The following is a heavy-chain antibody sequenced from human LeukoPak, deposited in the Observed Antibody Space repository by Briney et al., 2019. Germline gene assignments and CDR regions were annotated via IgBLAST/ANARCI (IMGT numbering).Heavy chain of an antibody. CDR2: IYYSGST. CDR3: ARGARFCSGGSCYYYYYYMDV. D-gene: IGHD2-15*01. Sequence: SETLSLTCTVSGGSISSYYWSWIRQPPGKGLEWIGYIYYSGSTNYNPSLKSRVTISVDTSKSQFSLKLSSVTAADTAVYYCARGARFCSGGSCYYYYYYMDVWGKGTTVTVSS. J-gene: IGHJ6*03. V-gene: IGHV4-59*01. CDR1: GGSISSYY.